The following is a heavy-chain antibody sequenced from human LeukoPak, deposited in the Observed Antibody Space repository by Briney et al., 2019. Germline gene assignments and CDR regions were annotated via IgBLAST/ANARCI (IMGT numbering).Heavy chain of an antibody. Sequence: SGGTLRLSCAASGFTFSSYGMSWVRQAPGKGLEWVSAISGSGGSTYYADSVKGRFTISRDNSKNTLYLQMNSLRAEDTAVYYCANIVGATKAFDIWGQGTMVTVSS. CDR1: GFTFSSYG. CDR3: ANIVGATKAFDI. J-gene: IGHJ3*02. V-gene: IGHV3-23*01. CDR2: ISGSGGST. D-gene: IGHD1-26*01.